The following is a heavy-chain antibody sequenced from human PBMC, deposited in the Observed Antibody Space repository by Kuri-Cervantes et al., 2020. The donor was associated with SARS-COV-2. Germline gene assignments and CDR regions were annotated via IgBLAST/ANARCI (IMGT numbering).Heavy chain of an antibody. D-gene: IGHD3-10*01. CDR2: IYHSGST. V-gene: IGHV4-38-2*02. CDR3: ARALLWFGESPDF. Sequence: SETLSLTCTVSGYSISSGYYWGWIRQPPGKGLEWIGSIYHSGSTYYNPSLKSRVTISVDTSKNQFSLKLSSVTAADTAVYYCARALLWFGESPDFWGQGTLVTVSS. J-gene: IGHJ4*02. CDR1: GYSISSGYY.